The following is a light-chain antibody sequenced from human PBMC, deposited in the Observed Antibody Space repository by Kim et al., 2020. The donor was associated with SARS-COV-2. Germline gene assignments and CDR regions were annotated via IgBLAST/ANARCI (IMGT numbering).Light chain of an antibody. CDR1: SSKIGTSI. CDR3: AAWDGSLDGPI. V-gene: IGLV1-44*01. J-gene: IGLJ6*01. Sequence: QTVTISFSVISSKIGTSIVNWYQQLPATAPKLLIDYNNRRPSGVPDRFSGSNSGTSASLAISGLQSEDVADYYSAAWDGSLDGPIFGRGTKVTV. CDR2: YNN.